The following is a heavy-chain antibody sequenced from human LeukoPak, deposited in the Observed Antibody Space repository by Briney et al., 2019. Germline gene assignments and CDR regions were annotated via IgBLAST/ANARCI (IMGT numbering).Heavy chain of an antibody. Sequence: ASVKVSCKASGYTFTSYYMHWVRQAPGQGLEWMGIINPSGGSTNYAQKFQGRVTITTDESTSTAYMELSSLRSEDTAVYYCARDVTTYYYDSSGPGYMDAWGKGTTVTVSS. V-gene: IGHV1-46*01. CDR2: INPSGGST. CDR1: GYTFTSYY. D-gene: IGHD3-22*01. CDR3: ARDVTTYYYDSSGPGYMDA. J-gene: IGHJ6*03.